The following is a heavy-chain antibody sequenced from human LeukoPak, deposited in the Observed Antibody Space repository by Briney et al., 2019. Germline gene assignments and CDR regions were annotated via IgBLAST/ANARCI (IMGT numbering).Heavy chain of an antibody. V-gene: IGHV3-21*01. CDR2: ISYI. D-gene: IGHD2-2*01. Sequence: ISYIYYAVSVQGRFTISRDNAKNSLYLQMNSLRAEDTAVYYCASVRYCSSTSCLEGALDPWGQGTLVTVSS. CDR3: ASVRYCSSTSCLEGALDP. J-gene: IGHJ5*02.